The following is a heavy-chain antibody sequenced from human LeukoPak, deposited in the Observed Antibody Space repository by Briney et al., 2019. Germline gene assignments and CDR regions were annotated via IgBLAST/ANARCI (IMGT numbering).Heavy chain of an antibody. CDR2: INHSGST. CDR1: GGSFSGYY. V-gene: IGHV4-34*01. CDR3: ARGGPDFSCSNTSCRYSILSWFDP. D-gene: IGHD2-2*01. J-gene: IGHJ5*02. Sequence: SETLSLTCAVYGGSFSGYYWSWIRQPPGKGLEWIGEINHSGSTNYNPSLKSRVTISVDTSKNQFSLKLSSVTAADTAVYYCARGGPDFSCSNTSCRYSILSWFDPWGQGTLVTVSS.